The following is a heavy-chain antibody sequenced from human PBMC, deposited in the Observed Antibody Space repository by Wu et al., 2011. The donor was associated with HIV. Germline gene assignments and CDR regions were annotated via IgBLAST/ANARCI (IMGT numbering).Heavy chain of an antibody. D-gene: IGHD5-24*01. V-gene: IGHV1-2*02. Sequence: QVQLVQSGAEVKKPGASVKVSCKASGYTFTGYYMHWVRQAPGQGLEWMGWINPNSGGTNYAQKFQGRVTMTRDTSISTAYMGLSRLRSDDTAVYYCARGEMTTNRTKRLLLDIWGQGTMVTVSS. CDR1: GYTFTGYY. CDR2: INPNSGGT. J-gene: IGHJ3*02. CDR3: ARGEMTTNRTKRLLLDI.